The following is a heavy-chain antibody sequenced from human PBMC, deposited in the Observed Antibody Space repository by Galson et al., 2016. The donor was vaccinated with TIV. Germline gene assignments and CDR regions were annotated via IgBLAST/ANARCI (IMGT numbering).Heavy chain of an antibody. CDR3: VREGSTVTMHHYFGMDV. Sequence: SETLSLTCAVSGYAIKSGYYWGWIRQPPGQGLQWIGSIYESGTTYYNPSLKSRLTMSVDTSKNQFSLKLSSVTAADTAVYYCVREGSTVTMHHYFGMDVWGQGTSVTVSS. CDR1: GYAIKSGYY. CDR2: IYESGTT. V-gene: IGHV4-38-2*02. J-gene: IGHJ6*02. D-gene: IGHD4-17*01.